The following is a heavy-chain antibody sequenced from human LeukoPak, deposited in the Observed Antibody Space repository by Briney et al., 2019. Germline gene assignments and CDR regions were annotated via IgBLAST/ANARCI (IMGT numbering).Heavy chain of an antibody. D-gene: IGHD1-26*01. CDR2: ISSNGGST. J-gene: IGHJ4*02. CDR3: ARGRHPEWELLLPYFDY. V-gene: IGHV3-64*01. CDR1: GFTFSSYA. Sequence: PGGSLRLSCAASGFTFSSYAMHWVRQAPGKGLEYVSAISSNGGSTYYANSVKGRFTISRDNSKNTLYLQMGSLRAEDMAVYYCARGRHPEWELLLPYFDYWGQGTLVTVSS.